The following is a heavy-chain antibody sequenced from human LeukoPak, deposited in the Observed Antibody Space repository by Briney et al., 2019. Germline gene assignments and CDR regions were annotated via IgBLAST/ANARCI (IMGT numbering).Heavy chain of an antibody. J-gene: IGHJ4*02. CDR2: ISGSGGST. D-gene: IGHD2-2*01. CDR3: ARSYGGYCSSTSCSTFDY. V-gene: IGHV3-23*01. CDR1: GFTFSSFA. Sequence: PGGSLRLSCAASGFTFSSFAMSWVRQAPGKGLEWVSAISGSGGSTYYADSVKGRFTISRDNSKNTLYLQMNRLRAEDTAVYYCARSYGGYCSSTSCSTFDYWGQGTLVTVSS.